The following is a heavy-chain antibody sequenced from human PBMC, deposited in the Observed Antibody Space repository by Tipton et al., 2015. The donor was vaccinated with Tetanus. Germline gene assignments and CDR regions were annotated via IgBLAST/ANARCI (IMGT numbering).Heavy chain of an antibody. CDR2: TYYRSEWYY. J-gene: IGHJ4*02. Sequence: GLVKPSQTLSLTCAISGDSVSGNSAAWNWIRQSPSRGLEWLGRTYYRSEWYYDYAVSVKSRITINPDTSKNQLSLQLNSVTPDDTAVYYRARSRGGDLDYWGQGTLVTVSS. V-gene: IGHV6-1*01. D-gene: IGHD4-17*01. CDR1: GDSVSGNSAA. CDR3: ARSRGGDLDY.